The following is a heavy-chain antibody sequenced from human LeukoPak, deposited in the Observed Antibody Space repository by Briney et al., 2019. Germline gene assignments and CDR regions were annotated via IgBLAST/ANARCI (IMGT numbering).Heavy chain of an antibody. CDR3: ARGTGTMVRGVTITRGDFDS. CDR2: IYYSGST. Sequence: PSETLSLTCTVSGGSISSHYWSWIRQPPGKGLEWIGYIYYSGSTKYNPSLKRRVAISEDTSKNQFSLKLSSVTAADTAVYYCARGTGTMVRGVTITRGDFDSWGQGTLVTVSP. D-gene: IGHD3-10*01. J-gene: IGHJ4*02. CDR1: GGSISSHY. V-gene: IGHV4-59*11.